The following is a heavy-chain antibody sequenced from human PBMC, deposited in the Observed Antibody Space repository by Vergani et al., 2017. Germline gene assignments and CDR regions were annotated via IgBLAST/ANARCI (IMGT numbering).Heavy chain of an antibody. V-gene: IGHV1-69*04. D-gene: IGHD3-10*01. CDR3: ASSLSWYGSGNDYYYYMDV. Sequence: QFQLVQSGAEVKKPGSSVKVSCKASGGTFSSSAISWVRQAPRQGLEWMGRIIPILGIANYAQKFQGRVTITADKSTSTAYMEMSSLRSEDTAVYYFASSLSWYGSGNDYYYYMDVWGKGTTVTVSS. J-gene: IGHJ6*03. CDR2: IIPILGIA. CDR1: GGTFSSSA.